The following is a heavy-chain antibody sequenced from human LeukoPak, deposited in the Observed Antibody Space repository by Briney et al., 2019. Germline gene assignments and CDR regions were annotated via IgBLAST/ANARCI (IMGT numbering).Heavy chain of an antibody. J-gene: IGHJ4*02. CDR1: GFHFRTYD. Sequence: GGSQRLSCVASGFHFRTYDMHGVRQAPGEGLEWVAILWNDVINKYYADSVKGRFTIYRDDSKNTLFLQMNSLRTGDTAVYYCARDRSPTTVTTFDYWGQGTLVTVSS. CDR3: ARDRSPTTVTTFDY. D-gene: IGHD4-17*01. V-gene: IGHV3-33*08. CDR2: LWNDVINK.